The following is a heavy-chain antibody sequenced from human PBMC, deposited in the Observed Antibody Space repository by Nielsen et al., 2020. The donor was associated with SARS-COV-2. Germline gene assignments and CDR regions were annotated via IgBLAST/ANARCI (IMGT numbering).Heavy chain of an antibody. CDR3: ASFDYFDY. V-gene: IGHV3-23*03. Sequence: GGSLRLSCAASGFTFSNYAMSWVRQGPGKGLEWVSLIYSVDGSTYYADSVKGRFTISRDNSKNTLYLQMHSLRAEDTAVYYCASFDYFDYWGQGTLVTVSS. CDR2: IYSVDGST. CDR1: GFTFSNYA. D-gene: IGHD3-9*01. J-gene: IGHJ4*02.